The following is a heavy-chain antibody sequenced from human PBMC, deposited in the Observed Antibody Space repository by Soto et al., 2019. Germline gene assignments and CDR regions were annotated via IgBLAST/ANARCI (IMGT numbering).Heavy chain of an antibody. CDR3: ASRADTDYYYGMDV. D-gene: IGHD5-18*01. V-gene: IGHV5-51*01. CDR2: VYPDDSDI. CDR1: GYKFTSYW. Sequence: GESLRISCKGSGYKFTSYWVGWVRQTPGKGLEWMGNVYPDDSDIKYSPSFEGQVTMSVDKSISTAYLQWTSLRASDTAVYFCASRADTDYYYGMDVWGQGTTVTVSS. J-gene: IGHJ6*02.